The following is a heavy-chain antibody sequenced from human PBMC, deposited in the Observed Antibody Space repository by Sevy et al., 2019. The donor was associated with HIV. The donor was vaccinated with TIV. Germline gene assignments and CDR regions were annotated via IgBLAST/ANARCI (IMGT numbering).Heavy chain of an antibody. CDR1: GFTVSGNY. V-gene: IGHV3-66*01. Sequence: GGSLRLSCEASGFTVSGNYMAWVRLAPGKGLEWVSLIDSGGSTDYADSVKGGFTISRDKSKNTLYLQVNPLRAEDTAVYFCARDRYYDASGYYYYYYGMDVWGQGTTVTVSS. J-gene: IGHJ6*02. CDR2: IDSGGST. D-gene: IGHD3-22*01. CDR3: ARDRYYDASGYYYYYYGMDV.